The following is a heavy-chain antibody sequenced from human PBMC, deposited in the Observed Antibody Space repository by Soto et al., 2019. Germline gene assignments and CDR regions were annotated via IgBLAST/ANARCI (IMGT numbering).Heavy chain of an antibody. J-gene: IGHJ4*02. V-gene: IGHV2-26*01. D-gene: IGHD3-9*01. CDR2: IFSNDDK. CDR3: ARLNDILTAFDY. Sequence: QVSLKGSGPVLVKPTEPITLTCTVSGFSLSHAARGESWIRQPPGKAVEWLAHIFSNDDKAYSTSLMSRLTISKDTSKSQAVLTMTNMDPVDIATYYCARLNDILTAFDYWGQGTLVTVSS. CDR1: GFSLSHAARG.